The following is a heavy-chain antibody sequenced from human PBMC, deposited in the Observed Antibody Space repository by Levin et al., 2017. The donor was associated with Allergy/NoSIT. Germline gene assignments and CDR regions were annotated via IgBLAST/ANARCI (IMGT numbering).Heavy chain of an antibody. Sequence: GGSLRLSCAASGFTFSSYGMHWVRQAPGKGLEWVAVISYDGSNKYYADSVKGRFTISRDNSKNTLYLQMNSLRAEDTAVYYCASSSGYYLPYDYWGQGTLVTVSS. CDR3: ASSSGYYLPYDY. CDR2: ISYDGSNK. D-gene: IGHD3-22*01. J-gene: IGHJ4*02. CDR1: GFTFSSYG. V-gene: IGHV3-30*03.